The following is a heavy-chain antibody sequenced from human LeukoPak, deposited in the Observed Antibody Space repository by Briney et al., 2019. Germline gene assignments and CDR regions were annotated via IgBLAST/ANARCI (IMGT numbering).Heavy chain of an antibody. J-gene: IGHJ4*02. CDR1: GFTFSDYY. V-gene: IGHV3-7*01. CDR2: IKQDGSEK. Sequence: GGSLRLSCAASGFTFSDYYMSWIRQAPGKGLEWVANIKQDGSEKYYVDSVKGRFTISRDNAKNSLYLQMNSLRAEDTAVYYCARETNYDFWSGFDYWGQGTLVTVSS. D-gene: IGHD3-3*01. CDR3: ARETNYDFWSGFDY.